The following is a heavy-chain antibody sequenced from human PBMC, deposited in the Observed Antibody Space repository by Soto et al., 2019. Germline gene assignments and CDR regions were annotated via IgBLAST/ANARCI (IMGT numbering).Heavy chain of an antibody. CDR3: ARGGTPTQQLVRVAMTWFDP. CDR2: INHSGST. D-gene: IGHD6-13*01. J-gene: IGHJ5*02. CDR1: GGSFSGYY. V-gene: IGHV4-34*01. Sequence: QVQLQQWGAGLLKPSETLSLTCAVYGGSFSGYYWSWIRQPPGKGLEWIGEINHSGSTNYNPSLKSRVTISVDTSKNQFSLKLSSVTAADTAVYYCARGGTPTQQLVRVAMTWFDPWGQGTLVTVSS.